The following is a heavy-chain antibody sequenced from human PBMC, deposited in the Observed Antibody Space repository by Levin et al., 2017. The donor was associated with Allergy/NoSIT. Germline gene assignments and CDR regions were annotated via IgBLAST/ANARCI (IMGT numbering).Heavy chain of an antibody. CDR3: AKIGGRCSGGSCYGTLDY. CDR2: ISGSGGST. D-gene: IGHD2-15*01. V-gene: IGHV3-23*01. J-gene: IGHJ4*02. Sequence: GGSLRLSCAASGFTFSSYAMSWVRQAPGKGLEWVSAISGSGGSTYYADSVKGRFTISRDNSKNTLYLQMNSLRAEDTAVYYCAKIGGRCSGGSCYGTLDYWGQGTLVTVSS. CDR1: GFTFSSYA.